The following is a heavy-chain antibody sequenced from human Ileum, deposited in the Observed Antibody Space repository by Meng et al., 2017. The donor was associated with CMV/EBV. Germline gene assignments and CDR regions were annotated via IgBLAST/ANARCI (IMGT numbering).Heavy chain of an antibody. CDR1: GGSISPYY. J-gene: IGHJ4*02. D-gene: IGHD3-10*01. CDR3: ARDVGGLWFGY. V-gene: IGHV4-4*07. Sequence: VQRHAAGRGLRKPSGTLSLSCTGSGGSISPYYWSWIRQPAGKGLEWIGRIYTSGTTIYNPSLKSRVTMSVDTSKNQFSLKLSSVTVADTAVYYCARDVGGLWFGYWGQGTLVTVSS. CDR2: IYTSGTT.